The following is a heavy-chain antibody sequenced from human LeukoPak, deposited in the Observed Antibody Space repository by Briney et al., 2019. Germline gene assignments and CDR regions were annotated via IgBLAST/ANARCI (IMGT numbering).Heavy chain of an antibody. CDR2: IKQDGSEK. Sequence: PGGSLRLSCTVSGFTFSSYWMSWVRQAPGKGLEWVANIKQDGSEKYYVDSVKGRFTISRDNAKNSLYLQMNSLRAEDTAVYYCASGDIVVVPAAQRLFDYWGQGTLVTVSS. J-gene: IGHJ4*02. D-gene: IGHD2-2*01. V-gene: IGHV3-7*01. CDR3: ASGDIVVVPAAQRLFDY. CDR1: GFTFSSYW.